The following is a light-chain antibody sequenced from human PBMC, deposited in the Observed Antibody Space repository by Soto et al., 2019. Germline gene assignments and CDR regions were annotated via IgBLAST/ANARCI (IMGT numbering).Light chain of an antibody. V-gene: IGLV1-40*01. CDR1: SSNIGAGYD. Sequence: QSVLTQPPSVSGAPVQRVTISCTVGSSNIGAGYDVHWYQQLPGTAPKLLIYVHTNRPSGVPDRFSVSKSGTSASLAITGLQDEDEAAYYCQSDDNSLCGYVRLGGGTTLTVL. J-gene: IGLJ2*01. CDR3: QSDDNSLCGYVR. CDR2: VHT.